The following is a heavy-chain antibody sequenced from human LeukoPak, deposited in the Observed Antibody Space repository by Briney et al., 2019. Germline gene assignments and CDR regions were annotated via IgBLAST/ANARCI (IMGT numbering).Heavy chain of an antibody. CDR2: ISSSGSTI. J-gene: IGHJ6*03. D-gene: IGHD6-19*01. CDR1: GFTFSNAW. CDR3: ARDSRRGWYYYYYYMDV. V-gene: IGHV3-48*04. Sequence: GGSLRLSCAASGFTFSNAWINWVRQAPGKGLEWVSYISSSGSTIYYADSVKGRFTISRDNAKNSLYLQMNSLRAEDTALYHCARDSRRGWYYYYYYMDVWGKGTTVTISS.